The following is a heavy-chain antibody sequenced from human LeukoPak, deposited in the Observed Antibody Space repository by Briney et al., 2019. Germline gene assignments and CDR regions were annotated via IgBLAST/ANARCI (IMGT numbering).Heavy chain of an antibody. CDR3: ARDGPLAVAYFDY. CDR2: INHSGST. Sequence: PSETLSLTCAVYGGSFSGYYWSWIRQPPGKGLEWIGEINHSGSTNYNPSLKSRVIISVDTSKNQFSLKLSSVTAADTAVYYCARDGPLAVAYFDYWGQGTLVTVSS. V-gene: IGHV4-34*01. CDR1: GGSFSGYY. J-gene: IGHJ4*02. D-gene: IGHD6-19*01.